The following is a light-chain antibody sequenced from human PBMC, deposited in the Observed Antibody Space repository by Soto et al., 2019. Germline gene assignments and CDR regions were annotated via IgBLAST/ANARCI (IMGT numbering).Light chain of an antibody. J-gene: IGLJ2*01. CDR3: LLSYSGVVV. Sequence: QAVVTQEPSMTVSPGGTMILTCGSSTGAVTSGHYPYWFQQKPGQAPRTLIYDTSNKQSWTPARFSGSLLWGKAALTLSGAQPEDEAYYYCLLSYSGVVVIGGGTKVTVL. CDR2: DTS. CDR1: TGAVTSGHY. V-gene: IGLV7-46*01.